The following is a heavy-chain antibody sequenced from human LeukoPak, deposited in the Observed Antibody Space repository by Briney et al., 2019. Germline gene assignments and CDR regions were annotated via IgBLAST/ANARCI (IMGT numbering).Heavy chain of an antibody. D-gene: IGHD3-22*01. Sequence: SETLSLTCTVSGGSISSGSYYWSWIRQPAGKGLEWIGRIYTSGSTNQNPSLKSRVTISVDTSKNQFSLKLSSVTAADTAVYYCARDSLSGYAFDIWGQGTMVTVSS. CDR3: ARDSLSGYAFDI. CDR1: GGSISSGSYY. J-gene: IGHJ3*02. CDR2: IYTSGST. V-gene: IGHV4-61*02.